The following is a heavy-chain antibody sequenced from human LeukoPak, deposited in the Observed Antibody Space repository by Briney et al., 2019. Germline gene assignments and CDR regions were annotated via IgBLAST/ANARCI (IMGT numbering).Heavy chain of an antibody. V-gene: IGHV1-8*01. CDR2: MNPNSGNT. CDR3: ARGPWGGYGSGGIYYFDY. CDR1: GYTFTSYD. D-gene: IGHD5-12*01. J-gene: IGHJ4*02. Sequence: ASVKVSCKASGYTFTSYDINWVRQAPGQGLEWMGWMNPNSGNTGYAQKFQGRVTMTRDTSLSIGYMELSSLRSEDTAVYYCARGPWGGYGSGGIYYFDYWGQGTLVTVSS.